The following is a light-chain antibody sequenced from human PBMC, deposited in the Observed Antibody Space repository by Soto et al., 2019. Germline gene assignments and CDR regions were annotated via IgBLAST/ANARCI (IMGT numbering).Light chain of an antibody. Sequence: EIVLTQSPATLSLSPWERATLSCRASQRISGYLGWYQQKPGQAPRLLIYDASNRATGIPVRFSGSGSGTDFTLTITRLEPEDSAVYFCQQYTGPPTTFGQGTRLEIK. CDR1: QRISGY. CDR3: QQYTGPPTT. V-gene: IGKV3-11*01. J-gene: IGKJ5*01. CDR2: DAS.